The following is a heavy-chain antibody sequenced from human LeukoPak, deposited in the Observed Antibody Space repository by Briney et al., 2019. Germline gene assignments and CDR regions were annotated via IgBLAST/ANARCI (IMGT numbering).Heavy chain of an antibody. D-gene: IGHD4-17*01. CDR1: GGSFSGYY. V-gene: IGHV4-34*01. CDR3: ARGYGDYSGNWFDP. CDR2: INHSGST. Sequence: SETLSLTCAVYGGSFSGYYWSWIRQPPGKGLEWIGEINHSGSTNYNPSLKSRVTMSVDTSKNQFSLKLSSVTAADTAVYYCARGYGDYSGNWFDPWGQGTLVTVSS. J-gene: IGHJ5*02.